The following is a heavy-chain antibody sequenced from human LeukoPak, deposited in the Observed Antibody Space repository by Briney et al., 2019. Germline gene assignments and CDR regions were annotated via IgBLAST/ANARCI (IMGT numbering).Heavy chain of an antibody. V-gene: IGHV1-3*01. Sequence: ASVEVSCKASGYTFTSYAMHWVRQAPGQRLEWMGWINAGNGDTKYSQKFQGRVTITRDTSASTAYMELSSLRSEDTAVYYCARDRYYDSSGGYYYYYGMDVWGQGTTVTVSS. CDR3: ARDRYYDSSGGYYYYYGMDV. CDR2: INAGNGDT. CDR1: GYTFTSYA. J-gene: IGHJ6*02. D-gene: IGHD3-22*01.